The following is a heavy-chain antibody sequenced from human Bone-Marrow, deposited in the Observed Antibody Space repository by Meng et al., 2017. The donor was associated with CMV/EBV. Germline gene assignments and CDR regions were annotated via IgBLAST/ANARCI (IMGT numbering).Heavy chain of an antibody. CDR1: GYSISSGYY. D-gene: IGHD3-9*01. CDR3: ARTYYDILTGYYGADYFDY. V-gene: IGHV4-38-2*02. Sequence: SETLSLTCTVSGYSISSGYYWGWMRQPPGKGLEWIGSIYHSGSTHYNPSLKSRVTTSVDTSKNQFSLKLSSVTAADTAVYYCARTYYDILTGYYGADYFDYWGQGTLVTVSS. CDR2: IYHSGST. J-gene: IGHJ4*02.